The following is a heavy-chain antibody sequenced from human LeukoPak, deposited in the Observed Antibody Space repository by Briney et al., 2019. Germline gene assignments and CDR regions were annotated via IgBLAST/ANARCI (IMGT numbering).Heavy chain of an antibody. D-gene: IGHD3-22*01. J-gene: IGHJ4*02. CDR3: AKSKFARRIYYDSSFPPYFDY. CDR1: GFAFSSFS. V-gene: IGHV3-48*01. CDR2: IRSSSSTI. Sequence: GGSLRLSCAASGFAFSSFSMNWVRQAPGKGLEWVSYIRSSSSTIYYADSVKGRFTISRDNSKNTLYLQMNSLRAEDTAVYYCAKSKFARRIYYDSSFPPYFDYWGQGTLVTVSS.